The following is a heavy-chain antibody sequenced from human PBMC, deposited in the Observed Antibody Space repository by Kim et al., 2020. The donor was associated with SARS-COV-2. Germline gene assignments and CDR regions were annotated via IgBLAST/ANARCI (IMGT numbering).Heavy chain of an antibody. CDR2: IYYSGST. V-gene: IGHV4-59*01. Sequence: SETLSLTCTVSGGSISSYYWSWIRQPPGKGLEWIGYIYYSGSTNYNPSLKSRVTISVDTSKSQFSLKLSSVTAADTAVYYCARGYCSSTSCYKDGMDVWGQGTTVTVSS. J-gene: IGHJ6*02. CDR3: ARGYCSSTSCYKDGMDV. D-gene: IGHD2-2*02. CDR1: GGSISSYY.